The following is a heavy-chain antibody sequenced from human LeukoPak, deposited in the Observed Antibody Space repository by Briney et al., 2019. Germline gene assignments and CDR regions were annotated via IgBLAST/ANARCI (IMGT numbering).Heavy chain of an antibody. CDR3: AAAWSVSITMVRGLKSTWFDP. D-gene: IGHD3-10*01. V-gene: IGHV4-39*07. Sequence: SETLSLTCTVSGGSITNSFYYWGWIRQPPGKGLEWIGTIYYSGSTYSNPSLRSRVTLSVDTSKNQFSLKLHSVTAADTAVYYCAAAWSVSITMVRGLKSTWFDPWGQGTLVTVSS. CDR2: IYYSGST. CDR1: GGSITNSFYY. J-gene: IGHJ5*02.